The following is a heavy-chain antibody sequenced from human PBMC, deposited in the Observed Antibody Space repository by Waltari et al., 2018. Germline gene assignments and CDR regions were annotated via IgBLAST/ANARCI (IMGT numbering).Heavy chain of an antibody. J-gene: IGHJ4*02. CDR2: IWYDGSHQ. CDR3: AREARSSPAGYFDY. CDR1: GFSLNNHG. V-gene: IGHV3-33*01. Sequence: QVQLVESGGGVVQPGRSLRLSCAASGFSLNNHGMHWVRQAPGKGLEWVALIWYDGSHQNYGDSLKGRFTISRDTSKNTLYLQINSLRVEDTAVYYCAREARSSPAGYFDYWGQGTLVTVSS.